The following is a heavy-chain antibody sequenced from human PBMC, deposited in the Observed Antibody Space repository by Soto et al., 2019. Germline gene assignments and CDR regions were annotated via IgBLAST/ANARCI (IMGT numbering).Heavy chain of an antibody. CDR2: INHSGST. V-gene: IGHV4-34*01. Sequence: SETLSLTCAVYGGSFSGYYWSWVRQPPGKGLEWIGEINHSGSTNYNPSLKSRVTISVDTSKNQFSLKLSSVTAADTAVYYCARLWEPSYYYYGMDVWGQGTTVTVSS. CDR1: GGSFSGYY. CDR3: ARLWEPSYYYYGMDV. J-gene: IGHJ6*02. D-gene: IGHD1-26*01.